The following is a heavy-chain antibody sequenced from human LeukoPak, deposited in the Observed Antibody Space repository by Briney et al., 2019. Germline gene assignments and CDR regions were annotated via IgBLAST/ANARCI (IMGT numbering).Heavy chain of an antibody. CDR1: GGSFSGYY. J-gene: IGHJ4*02. V-gene: IGHV4-34*01. D-gene: IGHD1-20*01. Sequence: SETLSLTCAVYGGSFSGYYWSWIRQPPGKGLEWIGEINHSGSTNYNPSLKSRVTISVDTSKNQFSLKLSSVTAADTAVYYCARDIITGTTTGIDYWGQGILVTVSS. CDR2: INHSGST. CDR3: ARDIITGTTTGIDY.